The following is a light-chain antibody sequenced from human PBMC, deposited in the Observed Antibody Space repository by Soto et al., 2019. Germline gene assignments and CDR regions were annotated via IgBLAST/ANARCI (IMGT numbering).Light chain of an antibody. CDR3: QQHDDYSHAT. V-gene: IGKV1-5*01. CDR1: QDIGNF. CDR2: DAS. Sequence: DVQMTQSPSTLSASVGDRVTISCRTSQDIGNFLAWYQHKPGKAPTLLIYDASTLQTGVPSRFRASGFGTEFTLTISGLQPDDIATYYCQQHDDYSHATFGQGTKVEIK. J-gene: IGKJ2*01.